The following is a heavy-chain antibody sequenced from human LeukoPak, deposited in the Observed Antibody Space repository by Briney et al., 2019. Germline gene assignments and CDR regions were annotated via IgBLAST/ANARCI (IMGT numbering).Heavy chain of an antibody. D-gene: IGHD3-10*01. CDR2: ISYDGSNK. CDR3: AKDDGGAMVRGVPDY. CDR1: GFTFSSYG. Sequence: GGSLRLSCAASGFTFSSYGMRWVRQAPGKGLEWVAVISYDGSNKYYADSVKGRFTISRDNSKNTLYLQMNSLRAEDTAVYYCAKDDGGAMVRGVPDYWGQGTLVTVSS. V-gene: IGHV3-30*18. J-gene: IGHJ4*02.